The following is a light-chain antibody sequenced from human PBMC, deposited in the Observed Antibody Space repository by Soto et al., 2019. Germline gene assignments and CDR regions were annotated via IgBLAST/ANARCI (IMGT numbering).Light chain of an antibody. Sequence: QSALTQPPSASGSPGQSVTISCTGTSSDVGAYNYVSWYQHHPGKAPKLMIYEVIKRPSGVPDRFSGSKSGNTASLTVSGLQAEDEADYYCSSFAGSNSYVFGTGTKVTVL. V-gene: IGLV2-8*01. CDR1: SSDVGAYNY. CDR2: EVI. J-gene: IGLJ1*01. CDR3: SSFAGSNSYV.